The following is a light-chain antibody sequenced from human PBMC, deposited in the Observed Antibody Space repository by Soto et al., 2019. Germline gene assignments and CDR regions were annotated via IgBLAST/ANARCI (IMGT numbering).Light chain of an antibody. J-gene: IGKJ2*01. Sequence: AIQMTQSPSSLSASVGDRVTITCRASQDIRNDLGWYQQKPGKAPKVLIYAISSLQSGVPSRFSGSGSGTDFTLTISSLQPEDFAPYYCLQDQSYPQTFGQGTKLEI. CDR2: AIS. CDR3: LQDQSYPQT. V-gene: IGKV1-6*01. CDR1: QDIRND.